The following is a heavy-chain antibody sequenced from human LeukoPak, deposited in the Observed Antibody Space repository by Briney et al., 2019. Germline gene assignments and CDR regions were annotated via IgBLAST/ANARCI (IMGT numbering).Heavy chain of an antibody. Sequence: GPLRLSCAASGFTFSSYSMKWVRQAPGKGLEWVSSISSSGSYVYYADSVKGRFIISRDNAKNSLYLQMNSLRAEDTAVYYCARGSCSSTSCYVDYWGQGTLVTVSS. V-gene: IGHV3-21*01. J-gene: IGHJ4*02. CDR3: ARGSCSSTSCYVDY. D-gene: IGHD2-2*01. CDR2: ISSSGSYV. CDR1: GFTFSSYS.